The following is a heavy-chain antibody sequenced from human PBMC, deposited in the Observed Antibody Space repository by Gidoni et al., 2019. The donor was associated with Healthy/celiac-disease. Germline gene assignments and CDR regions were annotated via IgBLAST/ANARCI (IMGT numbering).Heavy chain of an antibody. Sequence: QVPLQESGPGLVKPSETLSPTCPVPGGSLSSYYWSWIRQPPGKGLEWIGYIYYSGSTNYNPSLKSRVTISVDTSKNQCALKLSSVTAADTAVYYCARAEFSGPIDYWGQGTLVTVSS. V-gene: IGHV4-59*01. J-gene: IGHJ4*02. CDR1: GGSLSSYY. D-gene: IGHD6-25*01. CDR2: IYYSGST. CDR3: ARAEFSGPIDY.